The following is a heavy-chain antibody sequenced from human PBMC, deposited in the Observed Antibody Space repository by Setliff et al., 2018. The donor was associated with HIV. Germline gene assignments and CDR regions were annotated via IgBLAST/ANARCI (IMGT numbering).Heavy chain of an antibody. CDR3: ARNRVPSSL. V-gene: IGHV4-61*08. D-gene: IGHD3-10*01. J-gene: IGHJ4*02. CDR1: GGSISSGDYY. CDR2: IYYTGST. Sequence: PSETLSLTCTVSGGSISSGDYYWSWIRQPPGKGLEWIGSIYYTGSTDYNPSLMSRVTISLDTPKNQFSLKLNSVIAADTAVYYCARNRVPSSLWGQGTLVTVSS.